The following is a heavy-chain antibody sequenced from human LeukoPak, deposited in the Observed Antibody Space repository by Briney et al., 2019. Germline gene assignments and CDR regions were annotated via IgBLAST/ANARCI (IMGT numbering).Heavy chain of an antibody. Sequence: GGSLRLSCVVSGFTFNSYEMNWVRQAPGKGLEWVSYISSSGSTIYNADSVKGRFTISRDNAKNSLYLQMNSLRAEDTAVYYCARTYYYDSSGYLDYWGQGTLVTVSS. CDR3: ARTYYYDSSGYLDY. D-gene: IGHD3-22*01. J-gene: IGHJ4*02. V-gene: IGHV3-48*03. CDR1: GFTFNSYE. CDR2: ISSSGSTI.